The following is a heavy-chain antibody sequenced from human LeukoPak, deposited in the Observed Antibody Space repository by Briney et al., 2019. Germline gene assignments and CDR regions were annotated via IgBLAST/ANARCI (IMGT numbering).Heavy chain of an antibody. J-gene: IGHJ6*03. CDR1: GDSISSYY. V-gene: IGHV4-59*08. CDR2: IYYSGST. CDR3: ARQGPGSGWYKYSYYMDV. Sequence: PSETLSLTCTVSGDSISSYYWSWIRQPPGKGLEWIGYIYYSGSTNYNPSLQSRLTRGVNTSNNQFSLKLSSVRGPDTAVQYYARQGPGSGWYKYSYYMDVWGKGTTVTVSS. D-gene: IGHD6-19*01.